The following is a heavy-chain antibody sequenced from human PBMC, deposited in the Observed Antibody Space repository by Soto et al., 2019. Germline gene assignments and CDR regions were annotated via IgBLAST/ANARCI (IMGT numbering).Heavy chain of an antibody. CDR2: IIPIFGTA. CDR3: ARDPGYCSGGSCYNWFDP. V-gene: IGHV1-69*13. J-gene: IGHJ5*02. Sequence: ASVKVSCKASGGTFSSYAISWVRQAPGQGLEWMGGIIPIFGTANYAQKFQGRVTITADESTSTAYMELSSLRSEDTAVYYCARDPGYCSGGSCYNWFDPWGQGTLVTVSS. D-gene: IGHD2-15*01. CDR1: GGTFSSYA.